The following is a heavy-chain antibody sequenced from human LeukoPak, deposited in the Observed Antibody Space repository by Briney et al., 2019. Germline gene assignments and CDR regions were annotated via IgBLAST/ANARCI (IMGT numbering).Heavy chain of an antibody. Sequence: PSETLSLTCTVSGGSISSYYWSWIRQPAGKGLEWIGRIYTSGSTNYNPSLKSRVTMSVDTSKNQFSLKLSSVTAAATAVYYCARGPYYDFWSGPPPYYYYYMDVWGKGTTVTVSS. V-gene: IGHV4-4*07. D-gene: IGHD3-3*01. J-gene: IGHJ6*03. CDR1: GGSISSYY. CDR2: IYTSGST. CDR3: ARGPYYDFWSGPPPYYYYYMDV.